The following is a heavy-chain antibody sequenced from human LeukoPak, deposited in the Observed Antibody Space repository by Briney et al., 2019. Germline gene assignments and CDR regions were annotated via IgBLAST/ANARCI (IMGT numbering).Heavy chain of an antibody. V-gene: IGHV3-48*04. CDR2: ISSTASSI. D-gene: IGHD2-21*01. CDR3: ARDVTYPGGDWFAP. CDR1: EFTFSSYS. J-gene: IGHJ5*02. Sequence: GGSLRLSCAASEFTFSSYSMSWVRQAPGKGLEWVSYISSTASSIYYADSVKGRFTISRDNAKNSLYLQMNSLRAEDTAVYYCARDVTYPGGDWFAPWGQGILVTVSS.